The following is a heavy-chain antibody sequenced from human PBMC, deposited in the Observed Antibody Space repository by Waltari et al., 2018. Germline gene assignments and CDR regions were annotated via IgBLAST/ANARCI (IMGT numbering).Heavy chain of an antibody. CDR1: GDSIRSHF. CDR2: MYFSGTK. V-gene: IGHV4-59*11. J-gene: IGHJ3*02. D-gene: IGHD3-22*01. CDR3: ARLPRGSVIIGAFDI. Sequence: VQLQESGPGLVKPSETLSLRCNVSGDSIRSHFWGWIRQAPGKGLEWIGHMYFSGTKEYNPSLKSRVAISIDTSKNHFSLNLRSVTAADTAIYYCARLPRGSVIIGAFDIWGQGTQVTVSS.